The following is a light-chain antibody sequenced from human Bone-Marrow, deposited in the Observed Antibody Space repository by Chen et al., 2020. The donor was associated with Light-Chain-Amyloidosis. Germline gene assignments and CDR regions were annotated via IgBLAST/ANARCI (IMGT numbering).Light chain of an antibody. V-gene: IGKV1-39*01. CDR2: GAS. Sequence: DIQMTQSPSSLSASVGDSVTITCRASQNINIHLSWYQQRPGKAPNLLIYGASSLESGVPPRFSGSGSGADFSHTICGLQPEDFATGYCQQGVSTPWTFGRGSKLDI. CDR1: QNINIH. J-gene: IGKJ1*01. CDR3: QQGVSTPWT.